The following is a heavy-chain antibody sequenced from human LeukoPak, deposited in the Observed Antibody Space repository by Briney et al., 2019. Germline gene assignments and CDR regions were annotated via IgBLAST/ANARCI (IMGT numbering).Heavy chain of an antibody. CDR3: ARDVDYVWGELGAFDI. J-gene: IGHJ3*02. Sequence: SETLSLTCTVSGGSISSGDYYWSWIRQPPGKGLEWIGYIYYSGSTYYNPSLKSRVTISVDTSKNQFSLKLSSVTAADTAVYYCARDVDYVWGELGAFDIWGQGTMVTVSS. CDR1: GGSISSGDYY. V-gene: IGHV4-30-4*01. CDR2: IYYSGST. D-gene: IGHD3-16*01.